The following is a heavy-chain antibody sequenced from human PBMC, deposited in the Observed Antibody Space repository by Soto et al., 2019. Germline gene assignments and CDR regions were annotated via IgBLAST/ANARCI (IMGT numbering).Heavy chain of an antibody. CDR2: ISSSGSTI. CDR1: GFTFSDYY. CDR3: ARGGAAITYNWFDP. D-gene: IGHD2-2*01. J-gene: IGHJ5*02. V-gene: IGHV3-11*01. Sequence: GGSLRLSCAASGFTFSDYYMSWIRQAPGKGLGWVSYISSSGSTIYYADSVKGRFTISRDNAKNSLYLQMNSLRAEDTAVYYCARGGAAITYNWFDPWGQGTLVTVSS.